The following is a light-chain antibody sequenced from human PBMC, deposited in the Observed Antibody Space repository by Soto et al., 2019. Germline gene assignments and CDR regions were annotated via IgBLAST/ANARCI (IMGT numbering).Light chain of an antibody. V-gene: IGLV2-23*01. CDR2: EGS. Sequence: QSVLTQPASVSGSPGQSITISCTGTSSDVGSYNLVSWYQQHPGKAPKLMIYEGSKRPSGVSNRFSGSKSGNTASLTTSGLQAEDEADYYCCSYAGNSTLVFGGGTKVTVL. CDR1: SSDVGSYNL. J-gene: IGLJ2*01. CDR3: CSYAGNSTLV.